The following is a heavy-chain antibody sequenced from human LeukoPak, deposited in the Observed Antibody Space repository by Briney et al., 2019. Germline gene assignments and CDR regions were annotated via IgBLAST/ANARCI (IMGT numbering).Heavy chain of an antibody. CDR1: GGSFSGYY. Sequence: SETLSLTCAVYGGSFSGYYWSWIRQPPGKGLEWIGEINHSGSTNYNPSLKSRVTISVDTSKNQFSLKLSSVTAVDTAVYYCARVTDSPYNWNYGGIIDYWGQGTLVTVSS. D-gene: IGHD1-7*01. CDR3: ARVTDSPYNWNYGGIIDY. V-gene: IGHV4-34*01. CDR2: INHSGST. J-gene: IGHJ4*02.